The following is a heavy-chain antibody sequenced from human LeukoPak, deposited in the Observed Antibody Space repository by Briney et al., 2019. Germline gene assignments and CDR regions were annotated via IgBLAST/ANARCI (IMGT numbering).Heavy chain of an antibody. D-gene: IGHD3-3*01. J-gene: IGHJ6*02. CDR2: INHSGST. CDR1: GGSFSGYY. Sequence: SETLSLTCAVYGGSFSGYYWSWIRQPPGKGLEWIGEINHSGSTNYNPSLKSRVTISVDTSKNQFSLKLSSVTAADTAVYYCARGQARYDFWSGPQGYGMDVWGQGTTVTVSS. CDR3: ARGQARYDFWSGPQGYGMDV. V-gene: IGHV4-34*01.